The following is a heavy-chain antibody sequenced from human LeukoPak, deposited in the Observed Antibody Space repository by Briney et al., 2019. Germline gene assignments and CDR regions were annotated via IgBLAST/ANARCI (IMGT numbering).Heavy chain of an antibody. CDR3: ARETSIAARQVSDCFDP. J-gene: IGHJ5*02. CDR1: GGSISSCGYY. V-gene: IGHV4-31*11. Sequence: PSETLSLTCAVSGGSISSCGYYWSWIRQHPGKCLEWIWYIYYSGSTHYNPSLKSRVTISVDTSKNQFSLKRSSVTAAATAVYYCARETSIAARQVSDCFDPRGEGTPVTVSS. CDR2: IYYSGST. D-gene: IGHD6-6*01.